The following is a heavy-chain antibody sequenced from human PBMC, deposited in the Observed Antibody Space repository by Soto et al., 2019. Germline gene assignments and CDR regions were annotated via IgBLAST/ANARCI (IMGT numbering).Heavy chain of an antibody. J-gene: IGHJ4*02. Sequence: PGESLKISCAASGFTFSSYAMSWVRQAPGKGLEWVSAISGSGGSTYYADSVKGRFTISRDNSKNTLYLQMNSLRAEDTAVYYCANSPWGSGWPESFDYWGQGTLVTVSS. CDR1: GFTFSSYA. CDR2: ISGSGGST. V-gene: IGHV3-23*01. CDR3: ANSPWGSGWPESFDY. D-gene: IGHD6-19*01.